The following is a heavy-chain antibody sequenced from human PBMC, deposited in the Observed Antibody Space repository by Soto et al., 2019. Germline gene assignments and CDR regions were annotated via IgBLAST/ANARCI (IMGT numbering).Heavy chain of an antibody. CDR3: AGRVLRYFDWLSRVYYYYMDV. V-gene: IGHV4-39*01. CDR1: GGSISSSSYY. J-gene: IGHJ6*03. D-gene: IGHD3-9*01. CDR2: IYYSGST. Sequence: QLQLQESGPGLVKPSETLSLTCTVSGGSISSSSYYWGWIRQPPGKGLEWIGSIYYSGSTYYNPSLKSRVTISVDTSKHQFSLKLSSVTASDTAVYYCAGRVLRYFDWLSRVYYYYMDVWGKGTTVTVSS.